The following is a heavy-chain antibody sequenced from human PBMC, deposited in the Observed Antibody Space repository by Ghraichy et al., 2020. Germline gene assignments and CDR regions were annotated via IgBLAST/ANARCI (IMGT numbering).Heavy chain of an antibody. CDR3: ARGTVIVVVPAAIGEAIRTNWFDP. V-gene: IGHV4-34*01. CDR2: INHSGST. D-gene: IGHD2-2*02. CDR1: GGSFSGYY. J-gene: IGHJ5*02. Sequence: SETLSLTCAVYGGSFSGYYWSWIRQPPGKGLEWIGEINHSGSTNYNPSLKSRVTISVDTSKNQFSLKLSSVTAADTAVYYCARGTVIVVVPAAIGEAIRTNWFDPWGQGTLVTVSS.